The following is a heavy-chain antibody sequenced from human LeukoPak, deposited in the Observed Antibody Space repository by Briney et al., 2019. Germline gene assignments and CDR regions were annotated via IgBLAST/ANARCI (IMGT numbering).Heavy chain of an antibody. J-gene: IGHJ5*02. Sequence: SETLSLTCTVSGGSISSGDYCWSWIRQPPGKGQEWIGYIYYSGSTYYNPSLKSQVTISVDTSKNQFSLKLSSVTAADTAVYHCTRWNYDSSGYYYGWFDPWGQGTLVTVSS. CDR2: IYYSGST. V-gene: IGHV4-30-4*01. CDR3: TRWNYDSSGYYYGWFDP. CDR1: GGSISSGDYC. D-gene: IGHD3-22*01.